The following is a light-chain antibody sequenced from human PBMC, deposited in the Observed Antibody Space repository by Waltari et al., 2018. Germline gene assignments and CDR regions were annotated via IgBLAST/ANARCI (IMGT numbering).Light chain of an antibody. Sequence: IQVIQSPSTLSASVGDTVTITCRASQSISTYLNWYQQKPGKAPKLLICAASILQSGVPSRFRGSGSGTDFTLTISSLQPEDFATFYCQQSYSSPRTFGQGTKVEIK. CDR2: AAS. CDR3: QQSYSSPRT. CDR1: QSISTY. V-gene: IGKV1-39*01. J-gene: IGKJ1*01.